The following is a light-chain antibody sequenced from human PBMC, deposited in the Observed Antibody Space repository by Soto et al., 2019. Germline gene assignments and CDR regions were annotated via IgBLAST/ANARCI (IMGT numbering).Light chain of an antibody. CDR3: QQYNNWLRT. CDR1: QSVSSN. CDR2: DAS. Sequence: EIVMTQSPATLSVSPGESATLSCRASQSVSSNLAWHQQKPGQAPRILMYDASTRATGISARFSGSGSGTEFTLTISSLQSEDFAVYYCQQYNNWLRTFGQGTKVDIK. J-gene: IGKJ1*01. V-gene: IGKV3-15*01.